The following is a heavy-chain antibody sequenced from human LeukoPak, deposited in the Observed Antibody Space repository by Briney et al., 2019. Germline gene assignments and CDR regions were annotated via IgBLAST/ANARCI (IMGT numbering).Heavy chain of an antibody. V-gene: IGHV3-30*02. D-gene: IGHD2-15*01. J-gene: IGHJ4*02. CDR3: ANTNGYCSGGACYYFHY. Sequence: GGSLRLSCAASGFTFSSYGMHWVRQAPGKGLEWVAFIRYDGSNKYYADSVKGRFTISRDNSKNTLYLQMNSLRTEDTAVYYCANTNGYCSGGACYYFHYWGQGTLATVSS. CDR2: IRYDGSNK. CDR1: GFTFSSYG.